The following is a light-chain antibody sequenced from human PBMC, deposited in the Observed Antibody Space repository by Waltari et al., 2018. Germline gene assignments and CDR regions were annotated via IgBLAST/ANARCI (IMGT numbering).Light chain of an antibody. J-gene: IGKJ1*01. V-gene: IGKV3-15*01. CDR3: QQYNDWPPWT. CDR1: QSVASS. CDR2: GAS. Sequence: IVMTQSPDTLSVSPGERVTLSCRASQSVASSLAWYHQKSGQAPRVLIFGASTRASGVPDRFTGSGSGTDFTLTINSLQSEDFGVYYCQQYNDWPPWTFGQGTRVEVK.